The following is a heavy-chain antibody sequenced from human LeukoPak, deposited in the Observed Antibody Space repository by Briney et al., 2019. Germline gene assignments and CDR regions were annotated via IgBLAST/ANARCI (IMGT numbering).Heavy chain of an antibody. CDR1: GYTFTGYY. V-gene: IGHV1-2*02. Sequence: ASVKVSCTASGYTFTGYYMHWVRQAPGQGLEWMGWINPNSGGTNYAQKFQGRVTMTRDTSISTAYMELSRLRSDDTAVYYCASHPSSGWYSLWYWGQGTLVTVSS. D-gene: IGHD6-19*01. CDR2: INPNSGGT. CDR3: ASHPSSGWYSLWY. J-gene: IGHJ4*02.